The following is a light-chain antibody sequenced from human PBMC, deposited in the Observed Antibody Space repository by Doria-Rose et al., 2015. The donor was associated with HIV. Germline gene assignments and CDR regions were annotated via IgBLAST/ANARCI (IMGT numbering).Light chain of an antibody. CDR1: QSIRSY. J-gene: IGKJ2*01. CDR3: QQSYGFPYT. CDR2: GAS. V-gene: IGKV1-39*01. Sequence: DIRMTQSPSSLSASVGDRVTITCRASQSIRSYLNWYQQKPGKAPKVLISGASDLQSGVPSRFSGSGSGTDFTLTITSLQPEDFATYYCQQSYGFPYTFGQGTKLEIK.